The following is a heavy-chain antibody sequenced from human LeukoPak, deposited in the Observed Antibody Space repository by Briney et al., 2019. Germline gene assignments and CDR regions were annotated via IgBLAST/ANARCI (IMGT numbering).Heavy chain of an antibody. Sequence: ASVKVSCKASGYTFTGYYMHWVRQAPGQGLEWMGWINPNSGGTNYAQKFQGRVTMTRDTSISTAYMELGRLRSDDTAVYYCASRSGLRLGELSLYWGQGTLVTVSS. CDR3: ASRSGLRLGELSLY. J-gene: IGHJ4*02. CDR2: INPNSGGT. CDR1: GYTFTGYY. D-gene: IGHD3-16*02. V-gene: IGHV1-2*02.